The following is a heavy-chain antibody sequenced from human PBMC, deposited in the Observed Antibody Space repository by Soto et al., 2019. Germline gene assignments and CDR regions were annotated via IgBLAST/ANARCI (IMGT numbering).Heavy chain of an antibody. J-gene: IGHJ4*02. CDR2: IYWNDDK. CDR1: GFSLSTSEVG. D-gene: IGHD6-13*01. V-gene: IGHV2-5*01. Sequence: GPTLVNPTQTLSLTCTFSGFSLSTSEVGVGWIRQPPGKALEWLALIYWNDDKRYSPSLRSRLTITKDTSKNQVVLTLTNMDPVDTAIYYCAHRRESRSWPGFDYWGQGTLVTVSS. CDR3: AHRRESRSWPGFDY.